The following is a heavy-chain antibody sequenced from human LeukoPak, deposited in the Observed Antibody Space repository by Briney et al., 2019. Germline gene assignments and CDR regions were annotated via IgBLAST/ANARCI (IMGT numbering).Heavy chain of an antibody. Sequence: GASVKVSCKASGYTFTSNYIHWVRQAPGQGLEWMGWINPNSGGTNYAQKFQGWVTMTRDTSISTAYMELSRLRSDDTAVYYCAREGTLDDGYPFDYWGQGTLVTVSS. V-gene: IGHV1-2*04. CDR3: AREGTLDDGYPFDY. CDR1: GYTFTSNY. D-gene: IGHD3-22*01. J-gene: IGHJ4*02. CDR2: INPNSGGT.